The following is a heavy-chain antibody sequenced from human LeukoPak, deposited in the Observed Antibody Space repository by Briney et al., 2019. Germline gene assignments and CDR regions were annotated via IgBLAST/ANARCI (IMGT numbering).Heavy chain of an antibody. CDR2: INLGGSVI. CDR1: GFAFRDYW. V-gene: IGHV3-7*01. Sequence: PGGSLRLSCAASGFAFRDYWMNWVRQAPGKGLEWVANINLGGSVILYVDSVKGRFTASRDNAENSVSLQMNSLRAEDTAVYYCAAWGLHNYGRQGTLVSVSS. J-gene: IGHJ4*02. D-gene: IGHD7-27*01. CDR3: AAWGLHNY.